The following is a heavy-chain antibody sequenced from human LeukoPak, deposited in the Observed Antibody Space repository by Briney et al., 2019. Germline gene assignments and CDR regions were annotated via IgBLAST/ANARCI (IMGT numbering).Heavy chain of an antibody. J-gene: IGHJ4*02. D-gene: IGHD6-13*01. V-gene: IGHV4-59*01. CDR3: AGEWGSSSWYYFDY. CDR2: IYYSGST. CDR1: GGSISSYY. Sequence: SETLSLTCTVSGGSISSYYWSWLRQPPGKGLEWIGYIYYSGSTNYNPSLTSRVTISVDTSKNQFSLKLSSVTAADTAVYYCAGEWGSSSWYYFDYWGQGTLVSVPS.